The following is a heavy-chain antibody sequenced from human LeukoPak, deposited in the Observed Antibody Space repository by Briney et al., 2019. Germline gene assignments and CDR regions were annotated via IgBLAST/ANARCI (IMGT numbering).Heavy chain of an antibody. CDR3: ARVDDSNNDNWFDP. CDR1: GGTFSSYA. V-gene: IGHV1-69*13. J-gene: IGHJ5*02. CDR2: IIPIFGTA. Sequence: ASVKVSCKASGGTFSSYAISWVRQAPGQGLGWMGGIIPIFGTANYAQKFQGRVTITADESTSTAYMELSSLRSEDTAVYYCARVDDSNNDNWFDPWGQGTLVTVSS. D-gene: IGHD3-22*01.